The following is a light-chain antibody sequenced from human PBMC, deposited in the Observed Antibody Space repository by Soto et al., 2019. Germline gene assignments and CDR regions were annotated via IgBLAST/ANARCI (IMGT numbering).Light chain of an antibody. CDR2: END. CDR3: GTWDSSLSTFV. CDR1: SSNIGNYY. Sequence: QSVLTQPPSASAAPGQKVTMSCSGDSSNIGNYYVSWHQQLPGTAPKLLIYENDKRPSGIPDRFSGSKSGTSATLGITGLQTGDEADYYCGTWDSSLSTFVFGTGTQLTVL. V-gene: IGLV1-51*02. J-gene: IGLJ7*01.